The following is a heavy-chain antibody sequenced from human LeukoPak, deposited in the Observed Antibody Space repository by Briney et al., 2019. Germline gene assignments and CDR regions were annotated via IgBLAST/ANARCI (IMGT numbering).Heavy chain of an antibody. D-gene: IGHD6-13*01. CDR2: INPNSGGT. Sequence: RASVKVSCKASGYTFTGYYMHLVRQAPGQGLEWMGWINPNSGGTNYAQKFQGRVTMTRDTSISTAYMELSRLRSDDTAVYYCARDSGRQQLVRSYWFDPWGQGTLVTVSS. CDR3: ARDSGRQQLVRSYWFDP. V-gene: IGHV1-2*02. J-gene: IGHJ5*02. CDR1: GYTFTGYY.